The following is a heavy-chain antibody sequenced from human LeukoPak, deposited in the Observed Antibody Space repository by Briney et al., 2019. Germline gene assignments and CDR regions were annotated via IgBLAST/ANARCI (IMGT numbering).Heavy chain of an antibody. CDR2: ISWNSGSI. Sequence: PGRSLRLSCAASGFTFDDYAMHWVRQAPGKGLEWVSGISWNSGSIGYADSVKGRFTISRDNAKKSLYLQMNSPRAEDTALYYCAKGGRYVREFIDSWGQGTLVTVSS. CDR1: GFTFDDYA. D-gene: IGHD3-16*01. CDR3: AKGGRYVREFIDS. J-gene: IGHJ4*02. V-gene: IGHV3-9*01.